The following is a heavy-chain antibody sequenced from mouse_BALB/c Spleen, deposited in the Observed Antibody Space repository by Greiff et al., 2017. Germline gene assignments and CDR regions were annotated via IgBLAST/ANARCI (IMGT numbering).Heavy chain of an antibody. D-gene: IGHD2-1*01. V-gene: IGHV1-5*01. CDR1: GYTFTSYW. J-gene: IGHJ2*01. CDR3: TREDGNYGYYFDY. Sequence: EVQLQQSGTVLARPGASVKMSCKASGYTFTSYWMYWVKQRPGQGLEWIGAIYPGNSDTSYNQKFKGKAKLTAVTSTSTAYMELSSLTNEDSAVYYCTREDGNYGYYFDYWGQGTTLTVSS. CDR2: IYPGNSDT.